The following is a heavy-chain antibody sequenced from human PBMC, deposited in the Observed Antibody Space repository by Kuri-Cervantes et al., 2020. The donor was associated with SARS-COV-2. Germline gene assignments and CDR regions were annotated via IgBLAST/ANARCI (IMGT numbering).Heavy chain of an antibody. V-gene: IGHV1-2*06. D-gene: IGHD5-18*01. J-gene: IGHJ4*02. CDR2: INPNSGGT. CDR1: GYTFTGYY. CDR3: ARDPSGDSYGYPAPLDS. Sequence: ASVKVSCKASGYTFTGYYMHWVRQAPGQGLEWMGRINPNSGGTNYAQKFQGRVTMTRDTSISTAYIELSRLRSDDTAVYYCARDPSGDSYGYPAPLDSWGQGTLVTVSS.